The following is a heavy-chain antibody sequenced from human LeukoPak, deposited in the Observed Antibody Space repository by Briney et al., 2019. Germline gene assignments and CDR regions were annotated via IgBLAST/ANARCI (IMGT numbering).Heavy chain of an antibody. V-gene: IGHV3-23*01. CDR1: GFTFSNYW. CDR2: IFPSGGEI. Sequence: GGSLRLSCAASGFTFSNYWMHWVRQAPGKGLEWVSSIFPSGGEIHYADSVRGRFTISRDNSKSTLSLQMNSLRAEDTAIYYCATYRQVLLPFESWGQGTLVTVSS. D-gene: IGHD2-8*02. CDR3: ATYRQVLLPFES. J-gene: IGHJ4*02.